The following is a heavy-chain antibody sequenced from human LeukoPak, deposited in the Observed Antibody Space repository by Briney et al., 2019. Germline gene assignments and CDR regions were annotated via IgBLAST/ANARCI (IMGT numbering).Heavy chain of an antibody. Sequence: GASVKVSCKVSGYTLTELSMHWVRQAPGKGLERMGGFDPEDGETIYAQKFQGRVTMTEDTSTDTAYMELSSLRSEDTAVCYCATDFFEPAGMDVWGKGTTVTVSS. V-gene: IGHV1-24*01. J-gene: IGHJ6*03. D-gene: IGHD2/OR15-2a*01. CDR1: GYTLTELS. CDR3: ATDFFEPAGMDV. CDR2: FDPEDGET.